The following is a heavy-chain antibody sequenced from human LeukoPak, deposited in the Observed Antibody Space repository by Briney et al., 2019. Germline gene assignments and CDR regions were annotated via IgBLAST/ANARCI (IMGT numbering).Heavy chain of an antibody. V-gene: IGHV1-18*01. CDR3: ARKASTSWPNWFDP. D-gene: IGHD2-2*01. CDR1: GYTFTTYG. CDR2: ISAYNGNT. Sequence: ASVKVSCKASGYTFTTYGISWVRQAPGQGLEWMGWISAYNGNTKYAQNLWDRVTMTTDTSTGTAYMELRGLRSDDTAMYYCARKASTSWPNWFDPWGQGTLVTVSS. J-gene: IGHJ5*02.